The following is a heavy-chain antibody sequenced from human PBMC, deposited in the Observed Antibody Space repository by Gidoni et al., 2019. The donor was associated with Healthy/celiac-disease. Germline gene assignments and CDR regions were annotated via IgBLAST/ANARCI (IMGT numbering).Heavy chain of an antibody. Sequence: QFQLVQSGAAVKKPGSSVKVSCQASGGTFRRYAISWVRQAPGQGRELMGRIIPILGIANYAQKFQGRVTITADKSTSTAYMELSSLRSEDTAVYYCARDSPNCSGGSCFDYWGQGTLVTVSS. CDR3: ARDSPNCSGGSCFDY. CDR2: IIPILGIA. V-gene: IGHV1-69*04. J-gene: IGHJ4*02. D-gene: IGHD2-15*01. CDR1: GGTFRRYA.